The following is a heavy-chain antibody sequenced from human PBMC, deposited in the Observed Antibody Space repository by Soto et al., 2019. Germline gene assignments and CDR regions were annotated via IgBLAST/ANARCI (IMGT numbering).Heavy chain of an antibody. CDR3: ARAPSDYDNCSGGSCYSYFFDY. Sequence: SETLSLTCAVYGGSFSGYYWSWIRQPPGKGLEWIGEINHSGSTNYNPSLKSRVTISVDTSKNQFSLKLSSVTAADTAVYYCARAPSDYDNCSGGSCYSYFFDYWGQGTLVTVSS. J-gene: IGHJ4*02. CDR2: INHSGST. D-gene: IGHD2-15*01. CDR1: GGSFSGYY. V-gene: IGHV4-34*01.